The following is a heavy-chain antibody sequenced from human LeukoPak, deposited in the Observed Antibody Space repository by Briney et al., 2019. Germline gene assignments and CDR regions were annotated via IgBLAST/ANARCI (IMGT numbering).Heavy chain of an antibody. V-gene: IGHV4-4*07. Sequence: SETLSLTCTVSGGSISSNYWSWIRQPAGKGLEWIGRIYTSGSTNYNPSLKSRVTMSVDTSKNQFSLKLSSVTAADTAVYYCARAVDATYYYGSGSYYYFDYWGQGTLVTVSS. CDR1: GGSISSNY. J-gene: IGHJ4*02. CDR2: IYTSGST. CDR3: ARAVDATYYYGSGSYYYFDY. D-gene: IGHD3-10*01.